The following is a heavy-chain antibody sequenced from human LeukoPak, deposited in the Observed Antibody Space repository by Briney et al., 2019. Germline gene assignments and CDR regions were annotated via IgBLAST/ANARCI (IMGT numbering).Heavy chain of an antibody. CDR3: ARHRTTIAVSGRYYSYYMDV. V-gene: IGHV4-39*01. CDR2: IYYSGST. J-gene: IGHJ6*03. Sequence: SETLSLTCTVSGGSISSNSYYWGWIRQPPGKGLEWIGTIYYSGSTNYSPSLKSRVSISVDTSKNQFSLKLSSVTAADTAVYYCARHRTTIAVSGRYYSYYMDVWGKGTTVTISS. D-gene: IGHD6-19*01. CDR1: GGSISSNSYY.